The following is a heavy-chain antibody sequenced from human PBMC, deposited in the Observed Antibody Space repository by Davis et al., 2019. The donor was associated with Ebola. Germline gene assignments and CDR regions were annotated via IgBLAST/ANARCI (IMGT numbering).Heavy chain of an antibody. CDR3: ARGRKGYYYYGMDV. J-gene: IGHJ6*02. CDR1: GFTFSSYG. V-gene: IGHV3-30*03. Sequence: GGSLRLSCAASGFTFSSYGMHWVCQAPGKGLEWVAVISYDGSNKYYADSVKGRFTISRDNSKNTLYLQMNSLRAEDTAVYYCARGRKGYYYYGMDVWGQGTTVTVSS. CDR2: ISYDGSNK.